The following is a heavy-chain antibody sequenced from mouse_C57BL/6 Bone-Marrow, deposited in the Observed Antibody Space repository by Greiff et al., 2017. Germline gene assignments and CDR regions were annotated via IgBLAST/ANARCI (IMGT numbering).Heavy chain of an antibody. J-gene: IGHJ4*01. D-gene: IGHD2-3*01. Sequence: EVTLVESGGGLVQPGGSLKLSCAASGFTFSDYYMYWVRQTPEKRLEWVAYISNGGGSTYYPDTVKGRFTISRDNSKNTLYLQMSRLKSEDTAMYYCARLRMEAMDYWGQGTSVTVSS. CDR1: GFTFSDYY. CDR3: ARLRMEAMDY. CDR2: ISNGGGST. V-gene: IGHV5-12*01.